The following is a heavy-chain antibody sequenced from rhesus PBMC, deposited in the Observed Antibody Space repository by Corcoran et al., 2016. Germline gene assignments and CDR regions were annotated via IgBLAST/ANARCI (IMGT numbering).Heavy chain of an antibody. V-gene: IGHV1-198*02. J-gene: IGHJ4*01. CDR3: ALECTGSGCYAAFDY. Sequence: QVQLVQSGAEVKKPGASVKVSCKASGFTFGSYAISWVRQAPGQGLEWMGLIIPFVGITNYAGKFQGRVTITADTSTSTAYMELSSLRSEDTAVYYCALECTGSGCYAAFDYWGQGVLVTVSS. D-gene: IGHD2-21*01. CDR1: GFTFGSYA. CDR2: IIPFVGIT.